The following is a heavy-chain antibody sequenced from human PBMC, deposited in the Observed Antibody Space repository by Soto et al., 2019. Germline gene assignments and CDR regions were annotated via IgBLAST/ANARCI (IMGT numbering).Heavy chain of an antibody. Sequence: QVQLQESGPGLVKPSETLSLTCTVSGGSVSSGSYYWSWIRQPPGKGLEWIGYIYYSGSTNYNTSLKSRVTISVDTSKNQFSLKLSSVPAADTAVYYCARVVYEWPGVVDYWGQGTLVTVSS. D-gene: IGHD3-3*01. CDR3: ARVVYEWPGVVDY. J-gene: IGHJ4*02. CDR2: IYYSGST. V-gene: IGHV4-61*01. CDR1: GGSVSSGSYY.